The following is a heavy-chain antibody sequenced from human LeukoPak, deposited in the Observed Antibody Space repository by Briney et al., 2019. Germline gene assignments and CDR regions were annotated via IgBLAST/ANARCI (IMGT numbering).Heavy chain of an antibody. CDR1: GYTFTSYD. J-gene: IGHJ5*02. CDR3: ARRRWVGSSGWKNWFDP. V-gene: IGHV1-8*01. D-gene: IGHD6-19*01. CDR2: MNPNSGNT. Sequence: ALVKVSCKASGYTFTSYDINWVRQATGQGLEWMGWMNPNSGNTGYAQKFQGRVTMTRNTSISTAYMELSSLRSEDTAVYYCARRRWVGSSGWKNWFDPWGQGTLVTVSS.